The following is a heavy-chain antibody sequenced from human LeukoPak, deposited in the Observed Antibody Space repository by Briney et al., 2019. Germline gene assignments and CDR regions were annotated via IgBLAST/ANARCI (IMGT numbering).Heavy chain of an antibody. D-gene: IGHD6-19*01. J-gene: IGHJ6*02. CDR3: ARFSRGSSGWPTYYYYGMDV. Sequence: GSSVKVSCKASGGTFSSYAISWVRQAPGQGLEWMGRIIPILGIANYAQKFQGRVTITADKSTSTAYMELSSLRSEDTAVYYCARFSRGSSGWPTYYYYGMDVWGQGTTVTVSS. V-gene: IGHV1-69*04. CDR2: IIPILGIA. CDR1: GGTFSSYA.